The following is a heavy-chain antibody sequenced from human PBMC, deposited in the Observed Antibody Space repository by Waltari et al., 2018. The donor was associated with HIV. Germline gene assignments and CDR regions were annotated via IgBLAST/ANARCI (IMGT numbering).Heavy chain of an antibody. D-gene: IGHD3-16*01. CDR3: ASARETMGVDFDS. J-gene: IGHJ4*02. CDR2: IIPMSNTP. CDR1: GGAFTRYT. Sequence: QVQLVQSGAEVKKPGSSVKVSCKASGGAFTRYTINWVRKAPGQGLEWLGRIIPMSNTPNNAQKFQGRVTITADKSTSTAYMELTSLRSDDTAVYYGASARETMGVDFDSWGLGTLVTVSS. V-gene: IGHV1-69*08.